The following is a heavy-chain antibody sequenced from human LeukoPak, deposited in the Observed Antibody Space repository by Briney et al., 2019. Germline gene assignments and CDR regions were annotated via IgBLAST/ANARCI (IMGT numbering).Heavy chain of an antibody. CDR3: ARGIAVAARGYYYYGMDV. CDR1: GGSISSSNW. D-gene: IGHD6-19*01. J-gene: IGHJ6*02. V-gene: IGHV4-4*02. Sequence: PSGTLSLTCAVSGGSISSSNWWSWVRQPPGKGLEWIGEIYHSGSTNYNPSLKSRVTISVDKPKNQFFLKLSSVTAADTAVYYCARGIAVAARGYYYYGMDVWGQGTTVTVSS. CDR2: IYHSGST.